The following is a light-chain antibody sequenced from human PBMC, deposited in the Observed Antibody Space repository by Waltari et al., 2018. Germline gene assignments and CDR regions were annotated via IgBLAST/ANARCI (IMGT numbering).Light chain of an antibody. Sequence: QSALTQPASVSGSPGQSITISCTGTSRDVGGYNYVSWYQQNPGKAPKLMIYDVSKRPAGVSKRLSGYKAGNTAALTISGLQAEDEADYYCSSYTSSSTLVLFGGGTKLTVL. CDR2: DVS. CDR3: SSYTSSSTLVL. V-gene: IGLV2-14*01. J-gene: IGLJ2*01. CDR1: SRDVGGYNY.